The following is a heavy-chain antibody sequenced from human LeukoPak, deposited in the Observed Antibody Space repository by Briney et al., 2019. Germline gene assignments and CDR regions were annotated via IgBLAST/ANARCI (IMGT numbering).Heavy chain of an antibody. CDR1: GGSLGTDH. J-gene: IGHJ6*02. V-gene: IGHV4-59*01. CDR3: ARGHPPNLDV. Sequence: SETLSLTCTISGGSLGTDHWTWIRQPPGKGLDWIGYAYYNGNTNYNPSLNSRVTISVDTSNNHFSLRLASVTTADTAVYYCARGHPPNLDVWGQGTTVTVSS. CDR2: AYYNGNT.